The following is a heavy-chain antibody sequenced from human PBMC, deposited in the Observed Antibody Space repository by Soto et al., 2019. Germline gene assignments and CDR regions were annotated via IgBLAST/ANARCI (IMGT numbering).Heavy chain of an antibody. CDR1: GFTFSSYA. CDR3: AKAGRWLVEEVYYFGMDV. V-gene: IGHV3-23*01. J-gene: IGHJ6*02. Sequence: EVQLLESGGGLVQPGGSLSLACAASGFTFSSYAMSWVRQAPGKGLEWVSAISGSGGSTYYADSVKGRFTISSDNSKNALYPQMNTRRAEDTAVYYCAKAGRWLVEEVYYFGMDVWGQGTTVTVSS. CDR2: ISGSGGST. D-gene: IGHD3-22*01.